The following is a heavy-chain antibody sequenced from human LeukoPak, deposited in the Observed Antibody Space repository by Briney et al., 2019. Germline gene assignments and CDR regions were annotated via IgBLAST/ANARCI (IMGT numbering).Heavy chain of an antibody. J-gene: IGHJ4*02. CDR3: AREGPEEGIRY. V-gene: IGHV4-31*11. Sequence: PSETLSLTCAVSGGSISSNWWSWVRQPPGKGLEWIGYIYYSGSTYYNPSLKSRVTISVDTSKNQFSLKLSSVTAADTAVYYCAREGPEEGIRYWGQGTLVTVSS. CDR2: IYYSGST. CDR1: GGSISSNW. D-gene: IGHD3-10*01.